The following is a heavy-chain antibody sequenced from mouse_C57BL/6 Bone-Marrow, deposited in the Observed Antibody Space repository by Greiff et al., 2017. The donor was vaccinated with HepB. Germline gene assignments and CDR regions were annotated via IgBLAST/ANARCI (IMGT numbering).Heavy chain of an antibody. CDR1: GYTFTSYW. CDR2: IDPSDSYT. CDR3: AREGLDSSGAWFAY. Sequence: QVQLKQPGAELVMPGASVKLSCKASGYTFTSYWMHWVKQSPGQGLEWIGEIDPSDSYTNYNQKFKGKSTLTVDKSSSTAYMQLSSLTSEDSAVYYCAREGLDSSGAWFAYWGQGTLVTVSA. J-gene: IGHJ3*01. D-gene: IGHD3-2*02. V-gene: IGHV1-69*01.